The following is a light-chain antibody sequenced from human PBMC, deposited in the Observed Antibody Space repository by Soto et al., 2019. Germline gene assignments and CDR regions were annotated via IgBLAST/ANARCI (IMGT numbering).Light chain of an antibody. J-gene: IGKJ1*01. CDR1: QSLLHSNGYNY. V-gene: IGKV2-28*01. CDR2: LGS. CDR3: MQALQTPPWT. Sequence: DIVMTQSPLSLPVTPGEPASISCRSSQSLLHSNGYNYLDWYLQKPGQSPHILIYLGSNRASGVPYRFSSSGSGTDFTMKISRGQAEDVGVYYCMQALQTPPWTFGQGTKVEIK.